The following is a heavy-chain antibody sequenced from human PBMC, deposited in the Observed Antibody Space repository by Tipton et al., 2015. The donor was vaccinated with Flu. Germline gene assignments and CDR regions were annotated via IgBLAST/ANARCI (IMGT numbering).Heavy chain of an antibody. CDR3: ASLYYDFWSGYYGVDY. D-gene: IGHD3-3*01. CDR1: GGSISSSSYY. Sequence: TLSLTCTVSGGSISSSSYYWGWIRQPPGKGLEWIGSIDYSGSTYYNPSLKSRVTISVDTSKNQFSLKLSSVTAADTAVYYCASLYYDFWSGYYGVDYWGQGTLVTVSS. J-gene: IGHJ4*02. CDR2: IDYSGST. V-gene: IGHV4-39*07.